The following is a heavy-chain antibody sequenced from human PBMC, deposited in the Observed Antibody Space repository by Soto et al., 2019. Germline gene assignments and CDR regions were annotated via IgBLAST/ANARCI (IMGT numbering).Heavy chain of an antibody. CDR3: AKDNDSSGYFDY. J-gene: IGHJ4*02. D-gene: IGHD3-22*01. V-gene: IGHV3-30*18. CDR2: ISYDGSNK. CDR1: GFTFSSYG. Sequence: GGSLRLSCAASGFTFSSYGMHWVRQAPGKGLEWVAVISYDGSNKYYADSVKGRSTISRDNSKNTLYLQMNSLRAEDTAVYYCAKDNDSSGYFDYWGQGTLVTVSS.